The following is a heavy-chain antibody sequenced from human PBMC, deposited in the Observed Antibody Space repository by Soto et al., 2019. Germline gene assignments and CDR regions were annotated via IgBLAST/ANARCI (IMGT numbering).Heavy chain of an antibody. V-gene: IGHV3-7*01. CDR3: ARDPFFGAFDI. CDR2: INDDGREK. Sequence: VQLVESGGGLVQPAKSLTLSCAASGFTFNKSWMTWVRQAPGKGLERVASINDDGREKYYVDSMKGRVTISRDNTKNSLYLQMNTLGDEDTAVYYCARDPFFGAFDIWGQGTVVTVSS. J-gene: IGHJ3*02. D-gene: IGHD3-16*01. CDR1: GFTFNKSW.